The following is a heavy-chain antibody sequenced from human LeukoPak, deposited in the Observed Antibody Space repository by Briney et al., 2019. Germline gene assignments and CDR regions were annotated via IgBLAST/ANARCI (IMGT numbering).Heavy chain of an antibody. CDR1: GGSISSSSYY. Sequence: KPSETLSLTCTVSGGSISSSSYYWGWIRQPPGKGLEWIGYIYYSGSTYYNPSLKSRVTISVDTSKNQFSLKLSSVTAADTAVYYCARVYYYDSSGYYDGVWFDPWGQGTLVTVSS. V-gene: IGHV4-31*03. D-gene: IGHD3-22*01. J-gene: IGHJ5*02. CDR2: IYYSGST. CDR3: ARVYYYDSSGYYDGVWFDP.